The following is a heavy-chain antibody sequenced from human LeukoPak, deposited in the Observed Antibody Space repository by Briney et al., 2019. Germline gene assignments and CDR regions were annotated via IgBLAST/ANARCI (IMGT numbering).Heavy chain of an antibody. V-gene: IGHV3-23*01. CDR3: AKENYDFWSGYYPELDY. J-gene: IGHJ4*02. CDR1: GFTFSSYA. CDR2: ISGSGGST. D-gene: IGHD3-3*01. Sequence: GAPLRLSCAASGFTFSSYAMSWVRQAPGKGLEWVSAISGSGGSTYYADSVKGRFTISRDNSKNTLYLQMNSLRAEDTAVYYCAKENYDFWSGYYPELDYWGQGTLVTVSS.